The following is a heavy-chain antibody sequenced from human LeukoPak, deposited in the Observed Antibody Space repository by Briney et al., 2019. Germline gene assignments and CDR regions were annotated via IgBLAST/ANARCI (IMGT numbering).Heavy chain of an antibody. CDR2: IYYSGST. Sequence: KSSETLSLTCTVSGGSISSYYWSWIRQPPGKGLEWIGYIYYSGSTNYNPSLKSRVTISVDTSKNQFSLKLSSVTAADTAVYYCAREASGYYLRYYYYNYMDVWGKGTTVTISS. V-gene: IGHV4-59*01. D-gene: IGHD3-22*01. J-gene: IGHJ6*03. CDR3: AREASGYYLRYYYYNYMDV. CDR1: GGSISSYY.